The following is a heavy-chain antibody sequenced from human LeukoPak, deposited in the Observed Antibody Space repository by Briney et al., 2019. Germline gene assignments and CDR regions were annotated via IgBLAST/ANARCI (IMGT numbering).Heavy chain of an antibody. J-gene: IGHJ6*02. Sequence: AMTCLRQVQQKGKEWVSTITDSGDRTYHADSVKGRFAIFRENSQNTLDLQMISLRGEDTAIYYCGKGVGTGMGYHNGMDVWGQGNTVTVSS. CDR2: ITDSGDRT. CDR1: A. CDR3: GKGVGTGMGYHNGMDV. V-gene: IGHV3-23*01. D-gene: IGHD5-18*01.